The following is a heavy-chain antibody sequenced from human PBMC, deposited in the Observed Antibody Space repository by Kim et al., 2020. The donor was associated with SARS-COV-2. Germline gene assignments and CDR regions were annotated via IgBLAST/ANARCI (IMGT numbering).Heavy chain of an antibody. Sequence: SETLSLTCAVYGGSFSGYYWSWIRQPPGKGLEWIGEINHSGSTNYNPSLKSRVTISVDTSKNQFSLKLSSVTAADTAVYYCARGPECGEQQHSPGVFDYWGQGTLVTVSS. V-gene: IGHV4-34*01. J-gene: IGHJ4*02. CDR3: ARGPECGEQQHSPGVFDY. CDR1: GGSFSGYY. CDR2: INHSGST. D-gene: IGHD6-13*01.